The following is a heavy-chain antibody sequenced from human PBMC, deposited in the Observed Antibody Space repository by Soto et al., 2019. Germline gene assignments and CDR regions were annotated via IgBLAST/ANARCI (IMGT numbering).Heavy chain of an antibody. CDR1: VFTFSSYG. CDR2: ISYDGSNK. J-gene: IGHJ6*02. Sequence: SISVCSEASVFTFSSYGIRWVRQTQGKGLEWVAVISYDGSNKYYADSVKGRFTISRDNSKNTLYLQMNSLRAEDTAVYYCSIEIEMATIQFYYYGTDVWGHGTTVTVSS. D-gene: IGHD5-12*01. V-gene: IGHV3-30*03. CDR3: SIEIEMATIQFYYYGTDV.